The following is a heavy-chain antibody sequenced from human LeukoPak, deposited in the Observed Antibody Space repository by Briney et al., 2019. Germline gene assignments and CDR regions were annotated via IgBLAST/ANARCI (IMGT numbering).Heavy chain of an antibody. CDR3: ANNRIVGITPLDY. Sequence: PGGSLRLSCAASGFTFSNAWMIWVRQAPGKGPEWVSTTSDRAGSSSYSDSVKGRFTISRDNSKNTLYLQMNSLRAEDTAVYYCANNRIVGITPLDYWGQGTLVIVSS. D-gene: IGHD1-26*01. J-gene: IGHJ4*02. CDR2: TSDRAGSS. V-gene: IGHV3-23*01. CDR1: GFTFSNAW.